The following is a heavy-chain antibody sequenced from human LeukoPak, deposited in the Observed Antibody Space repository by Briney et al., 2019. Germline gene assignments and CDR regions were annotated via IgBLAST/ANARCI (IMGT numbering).Heavy chain of an antibody. J-gene: IGHJ4*02. D-gene: IGHD4-23*01. CDR1: GFTFSDYY. Sequence: PGGSLRLSCAASGFTFSDYYMSWIRQAPGKGLEWVSYISSSGSTIYYADSVKGRFTISRDNTKNSLYLQMNSLRAEDTAVYYCARGLTLGTVVTHTGVDYWGQGTLVTVSS. CDR2: ISSSGSTI. CDR3: ARGLTLGTVVTHTGVDY. V-gene: IGHV3-11*01.